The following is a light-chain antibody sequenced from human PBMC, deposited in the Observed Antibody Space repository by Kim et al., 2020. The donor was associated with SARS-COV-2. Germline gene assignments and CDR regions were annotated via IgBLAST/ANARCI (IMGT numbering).Light chain of an antibody. CDR3: AAWDDSLNGPV. CDR1: STNSGSNS. J-gene: IGLJ3*02. Sequence: GARLTIAWSGSSTNSGSNSVNWYQQFPGAAPKLLIYSNTHRPSGVPDRFSGSKSGTSASLAISGLQSEDETDYYCAAWDDSLNGPVFGGGTQLTVL. V-gene: IGLV1-44*01. CDR2: SNT.